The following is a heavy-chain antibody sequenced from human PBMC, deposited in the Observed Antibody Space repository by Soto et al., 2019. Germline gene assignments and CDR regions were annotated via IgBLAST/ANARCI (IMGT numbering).Heavy chain of an antibody. J-gene: IGHJ3*02. V-gene: IGHV4-59*01. CDR1: GGSISSSY. CDR3: ARGEDNWNDFAFDI. Sequence: SETLSLTSTVSGGSISSSYWSWFRQPPGKGLEWIGYIYYSGSTNYNPSLKSRVTISVDTSKNQFSLKLSSVTAADTAVYYCARGEDNWNDFAFDIWGQGTMVT. D-gene: IGHD1-20*01. CDR2: IYYSGST.